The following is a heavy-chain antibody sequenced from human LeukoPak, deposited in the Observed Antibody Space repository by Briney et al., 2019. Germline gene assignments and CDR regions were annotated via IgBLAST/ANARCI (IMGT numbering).Heavy chain of an antibody. CDR2: INHSGST. Sequence: SETLSLTCAVYGGSFSGYYWSWIRQPPGKGLEWIGEINHSGSTNYNPSLKSRVTISIDTSKNQFSLKLSSVTAADTAVYYCARDVSRRRFDYWGQGTLVTVSS. CDR1: GGSFSGYY. V-gene: IGHV4-34*01. J-gene: IGHJ4*02. CDR3: ARDVSRRRFDY. D-gene: IGHD5/OR15-5a*01.